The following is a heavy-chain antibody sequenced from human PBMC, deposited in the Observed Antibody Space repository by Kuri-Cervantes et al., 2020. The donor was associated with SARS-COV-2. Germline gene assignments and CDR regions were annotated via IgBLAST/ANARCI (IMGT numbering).Heavy chain of an antibody. CDR2: INPDGSYT. J-gene: IGHJ4*02. CDR3: VRDGDHWNFDY. V-gene: IGHV3-74*01. D-gene: IGHD1-1*01. CDR1: GLTFSGHW. Sequence: GGSLRLSCEASGLTFSGHWIHWDRQAPGKGMVWVSRINPDGSYTNNADSVKGRFTLSRDNAKNMLFLQMNNLRAEDTAGYYCVRDGDHWNFDYWGQGTLVTVSS.